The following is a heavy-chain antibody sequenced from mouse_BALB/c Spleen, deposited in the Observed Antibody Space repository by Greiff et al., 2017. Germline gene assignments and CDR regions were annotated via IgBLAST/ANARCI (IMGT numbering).Heavy chain of an antibody. CDR2: IYPGDGDT. Sequence: QVQLQQSGPELVKPGASVKISCKASGYAFSSSWMNWVKQRPGQGLEWIGRIYPGDGDTNYNGKFKGKATLTADKSSSTAYMQLSSLTSVDSAVYFCARKKAYGNLYYFDYWGQGTTLTVSS. CDR1: GYAFSSSW. V-gene: IGHV1-82*01. D-gene: IGHD2-10*02. CDR3: ARKKAYGNLYYFDY. J-gene: IGHJ2*01.